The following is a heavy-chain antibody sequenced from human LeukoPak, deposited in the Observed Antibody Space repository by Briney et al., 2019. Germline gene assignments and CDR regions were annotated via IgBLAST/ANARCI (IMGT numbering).Heavy chain of an antibody. J-gene: IGHJ4*02. Sequence: PGGSLRLSCAASGFTLSRYGMHWVRQAPGKGLEWVAFIRFDGSIKYYADSVKGRFTISRDNSKNTLYLQMNSLRAEDTAVYYGGKDRAAAGGFDFWGQGTLVTVSS. D-gene: IGHD6-13*01. CDR2: IRFDGSIK. V-gene: IGHV3-30*02. CDR1: GFTLSRYG. CDR3: GKDRAAAGGFDF.